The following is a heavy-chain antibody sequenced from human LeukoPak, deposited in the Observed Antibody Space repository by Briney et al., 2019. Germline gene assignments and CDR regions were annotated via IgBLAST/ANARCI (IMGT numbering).Heavy chain of an antibody. CDR2: ISGSGGST. CDR3: AKGPLGYCSSTSCYDGENWFDP. Sequence: GGTLRLSCAASGFTFSSYGMSWVRQAPGKGLEWVSAISGSGGSTYYADSVKGRFTISRDDSKNTLYLQMNSLRAEDTAVYYCAKGPLGYCSSTSCYDGENWFDPWGQGTLVTVSS. D-gene: IGHD2-2*01. J-gene: IGHJ5*02. CDR1: GFTFSSYG. V-gene: IGHV3-23*01.